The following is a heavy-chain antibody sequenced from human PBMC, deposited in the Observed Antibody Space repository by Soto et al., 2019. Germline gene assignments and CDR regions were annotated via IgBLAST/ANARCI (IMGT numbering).Heavy chain of an antibody. CDR1: GGSISSGGYY. V-gene: IGHV4-31*03. CDR2: IYYSGST. Sequence: QVQLQESGPGLVKPSQTLSLTCTVSGGSISSGGYYWSWIRQHPGKGLEWIGYIYYSGSTYYNPSLKSRVTLSVDPSKNQFSLKLGSGTAADTAVYYCARNAAAGNFSGGYLYRKKRYYYYGMDVLGQGTTVTVSS. J-gene: IGHJ6*02. D-gene: IGHD6-13*01. CDR3: ARNAAAGNFSGGYLYRKKRYYYYGMDV.